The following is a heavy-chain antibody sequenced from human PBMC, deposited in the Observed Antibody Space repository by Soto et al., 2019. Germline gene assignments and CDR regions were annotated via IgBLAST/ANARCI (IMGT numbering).Heavy chain of an antibody. J-gene: IGHJ4*02. V-gene: IGHV3-23*01. CDR1: GFTFSSYA. CDR3: AKDRVLSSIAARGPRYYFDY. CDR2: ISGSGGST. Sequence: WGSLRLSCSASGFTFSSYAMSWFRQAPGKGLEWVSAISGSGGSTYYADSVKGRFTISRDNSKNTLYLQMNSLRAEDTAVYYCAKDRVLSSIAARGPRYYFDYWGQGTLVTVSS. D-gene: IGHD6-6*01.